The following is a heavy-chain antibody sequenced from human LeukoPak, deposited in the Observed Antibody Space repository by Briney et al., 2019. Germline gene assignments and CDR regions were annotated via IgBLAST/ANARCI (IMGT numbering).Heavy chain of an antibody. CDR3: AKIGGQGKVAAENY. D-gene: IGHD5-12*01. V-gene: IGHV3-9*01. CDR1: GFTFDDYA. Sequence: GGSLRLSCAASGFTFDDYAMHWVRQAPGKGLEWVSGISWNSGSIGYADSVKGRFTISRDNAKNSLYLQMNSLRAEDTALYYCAKIGGQGKVAAENYWGQGTLVTVSS. CDR2: ISWNSGSI. J-gene: IGHJ4*02.